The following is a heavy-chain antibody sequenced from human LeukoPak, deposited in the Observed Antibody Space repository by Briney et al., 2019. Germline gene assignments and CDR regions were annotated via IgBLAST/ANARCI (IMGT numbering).Heavy chain of an antibody. CDR3: ARVRGSGDNYYYGMDV. CDR2: INPNSGGT. CDR1: GYTFTGYY. J-gene: IGHJ6*02. D-gene: IGHD3-10*01. V-gene: IGHV1-2*02. Sequence: GASVKVSCKASGYTFTGYYMHWVRQAPGQGLEWMGWINPNSGGTNYAQKFQGRVTMTRDTSISTAYMELSRLRSDDTAVYYCARVRGSGDNYYYGMDVWGQGTTVTVSS.